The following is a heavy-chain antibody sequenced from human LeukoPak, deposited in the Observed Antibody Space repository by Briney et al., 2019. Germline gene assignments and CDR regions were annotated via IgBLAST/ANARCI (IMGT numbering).Heavy chain of an antibody. D-gene: IGHD3-22*01. CDR1: GGSISSSSYY. CDR2: IYYSGST. V-gene: IGHV4-39*01. CDR3: ARQAPITMIVVAMTEDYFDY. J-gene: IGHJ4*02. Sequence: SETLSLTCTVSGGSISSSSYYWGWIRQPPGKGLEWIGSIYYSGSTYYNPSLKSRVTIAVDTSKNQFSLKLSSVTAADTAVYYCARQAPITMIVVAMTEDYFDYWGQGTLVTVSS.